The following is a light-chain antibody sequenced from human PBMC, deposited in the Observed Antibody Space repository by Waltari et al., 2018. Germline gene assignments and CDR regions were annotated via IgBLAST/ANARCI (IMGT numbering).Light chain of an antibody. Sequence: DIQLTHSPSFLSASVGARVTTTCRASQGISNYLAWYKQRPGKAPTLLIYAASTLQSGVPSRFSGSGSGTEFTLTITSLQPEDFATYYCQQLNSYRYTFGQGTKLEIK. V-gene: IGKV1-9*01. CDR3: QQLNSYRYT. J-gene: IGKJ2*01. CDR1: QGISNY. CDR2: AAS.